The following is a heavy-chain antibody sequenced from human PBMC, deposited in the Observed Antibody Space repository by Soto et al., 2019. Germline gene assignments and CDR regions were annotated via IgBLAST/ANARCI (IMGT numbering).Heavy chain of an antibody. CDR1: GGTFSNDA. V-gene: IGHV1-69*01. D-gene: IGHD5-12*01. CDR2: IVPLFGTP. J-gene: IGHJ4*02. Sequence: QVQLVQSGAEVKKPGSSVKVSCKASGGTFSNDAVSWVRQAPGLGLQWVGGIVPLFGTPNYAQDVQGRVTITADESSSTTYMELSGLRSTDKAVYYCARERVEEMATGGYFDYWGQGTLVTVSS. CDR3: ARERVEEMATGGYFDY.